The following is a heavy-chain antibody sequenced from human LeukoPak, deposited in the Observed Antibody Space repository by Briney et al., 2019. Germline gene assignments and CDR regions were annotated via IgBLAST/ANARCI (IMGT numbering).Heavy chain of an antibody. CDR2: IGSRGGYI. CDR1: GFNFSSFD. Sequence: GGSLRLSCAASGFNFSSFDMDWVRQAPGKGLEWVSAIGSRGGYIYYADSMKGRFTISRDNAKNSLYLQMNSLRAEDTAVYYCARPSTGATTDAFDIWGLGTMVTVSS. V-gene: IGHV3-21*01. J-gene: IGHJ3*02. CDR3: ARPSTGATTDAFDI. D-gene: IGHD7-27*01.